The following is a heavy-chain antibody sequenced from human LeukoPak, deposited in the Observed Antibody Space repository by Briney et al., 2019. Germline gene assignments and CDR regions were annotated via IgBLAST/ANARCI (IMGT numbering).Heavy chain of an antibody. Sequence: PETLSLTCAVYGGSFSGYYWSWIRQPPGKGLEWIGEINHSGSTNYNPSLKSRVTISVDTSKNQFSLKLSSVTAADTAVYYCARHMIVVAGRYFDLWGRGTLVTVSS. V-gene: IGHV4-34*01. CDR1: GGSFSGYY. D-gene: IGHD3-22*01. J-gene: IGHJ2*01. CDR2: INHSGST. CDR3: ARHMIVVAGRYFDL.